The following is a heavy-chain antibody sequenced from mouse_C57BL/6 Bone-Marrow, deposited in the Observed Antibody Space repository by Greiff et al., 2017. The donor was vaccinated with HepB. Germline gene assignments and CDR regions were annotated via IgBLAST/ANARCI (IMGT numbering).Heavy chain of an antibody. Sequence: VQLQQSGPGLVKPSQSLSLTCSVTGYSITSGYYWNWIRQFPGNKLEWMGYISYDGSNNYNPSLKNRISITRDTSKNQFFLKLNSVTTKDTATYYCAREEGLTGTDFDYWGQGTTLTVSS. J-gene: IGHJ2*01. V-gene: IGHV3-6*01. CDR3: AREEGLTGTDFDY. CDR1: GYSITSGYY. CDR2: ISYDGSN. D-gene: IGHD4-1*01.